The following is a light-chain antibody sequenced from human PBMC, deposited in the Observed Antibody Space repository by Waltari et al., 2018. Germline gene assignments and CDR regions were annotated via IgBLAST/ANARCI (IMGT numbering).Light chain of an antibody. V-gene: IGKV1-39*01. CDR1: QSITTY. J-gene: IGKJ2*02. CDR3: QHRT. CDR2: AAS. Sequence: DIQMTQSPSSLSASVGDRVTITCRASQSITTYLNWYQQKPGRATTLLIYAASTLQSGVPSRFSGSGSGTDFTLTISSLQPEDFATYYCQHRTFGQGTKLEIK.